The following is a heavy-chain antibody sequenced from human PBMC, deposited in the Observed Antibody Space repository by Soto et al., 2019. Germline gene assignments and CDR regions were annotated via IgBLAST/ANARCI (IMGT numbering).Heavy chain of an antibody. D-gene: IGHD4-17*01. Sequence: EVQLVESGGGLVQPGGSLRLSCAVSGFTFSSYRMTWVRKAPGKGLEWVSYISSSSRTIYYADSVKGRFTISRDNAKNSLYLQMNSLRAEDTAVYYCARDRYGDYVVDYWGQGTLVTVSS. V-gene: IGHV3-48*01. J-gene: IGHJ4*02. CDR1: GFTFSSYR. CDR3: ARDRYGDYVVDY. CDR2: ISSSSRTI.